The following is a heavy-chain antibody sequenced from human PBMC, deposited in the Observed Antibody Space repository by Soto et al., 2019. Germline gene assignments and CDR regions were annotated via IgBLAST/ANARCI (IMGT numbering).Heavy chain of an antibody. V-gene: IGHV4-59*11. J-gene: IGHJ4*01. CDR1: DGSISDLY. CDR2: GLRHEFV. Sequence: LSLTCTVSDGSISDLYLSWTRQPPGKGLEWIGYGLRHEFVGTNPSLTNRVTISVDMSKRQFSLRLNSVTAADTAVYYCVAGPDHAKSAYWGQGTLVTVSS. CDR3: VAGPDHAKSAY.